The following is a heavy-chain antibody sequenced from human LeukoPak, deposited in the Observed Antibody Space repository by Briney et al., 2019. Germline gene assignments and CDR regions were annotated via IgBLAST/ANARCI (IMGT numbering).Heavy chain of an antibody. CDR3: ATFTGWLRNDYYFDY. CDR1: GYTLTELS. D-gene: IGHD5-12*01. Sequence: GASVKVSCKVSGYTLTELSMHWVRQAPGKGLEWMGGLDPEDGETIYAQKFQGRVTMTEDTSTDTAYMELSSLRSEDTAVYYCATFTGWLRNDYYFDYWGQGTLVTVSS. J-gene: IGHJ4*02. CDR2: LDPEDGET. V-gene: IGHV1-24*01.